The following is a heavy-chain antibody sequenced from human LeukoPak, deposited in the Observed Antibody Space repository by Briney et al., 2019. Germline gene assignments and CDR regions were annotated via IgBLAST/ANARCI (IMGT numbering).Heavy chain of an antibody. CDR3: ARDLSSSWYSFEGDYFDY. CDR2: INPSGGST. V-gene: IGHV1-46*01. Sequence: WASVKVSCKASGYTFTSYYMHWVRQAPGQGLEWMGIINPSGGSTSYAQKFQGRVTITRDTSASTAYMELSSLRSEDTAVYYCARDLSSSWYSFEGDYFDYWDQGTLVTVSS. CDR1: GYTFTSYY. D-gene: IGHD6-13*01. J-gene: IGHJ4*02.